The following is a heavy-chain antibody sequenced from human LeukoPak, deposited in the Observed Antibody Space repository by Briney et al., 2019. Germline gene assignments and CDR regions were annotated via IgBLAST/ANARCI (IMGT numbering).Heavy chain of an antibody. CDR3: ARDLYCSGGSCHDY. CDR1: GYTFTNYG. V-gene: IGHV1-18*04. Sequence: ASVRVSCKASGYTFTNYGISWVRQAPGQGLEWMGWISAYNGNTNYAQKLQGRVTMTTDTSTSTAYMELRSLRSDDTAVYYCARDLYCSGGSCHDYWGQGTLVTVSS. D-gene: IGHD2-15*01. CDR2: ISAYNGNT. J-gene: IGHJ4*02.